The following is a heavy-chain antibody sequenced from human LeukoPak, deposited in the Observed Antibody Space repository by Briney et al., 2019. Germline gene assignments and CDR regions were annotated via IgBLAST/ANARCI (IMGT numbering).Heavy chain of an antibody. V-gene: IGHV3-11*04. J-gene: IGHJ4*02. CDR3: ARERSYDLDY. Sequence: VGSLRLSCAASGFTFSDYYMSWIRQAPGKGLEWVSYISNSGRTTYYADSVKGRFTISRDNAKNSLYLQMNSLRAEDTAVYYCARERSYDLDYWGQGTLVTVSS. CDR1: GFTFSDYY. D-gene: IGHD1-26*01. CDR2: ISNSGRTT.